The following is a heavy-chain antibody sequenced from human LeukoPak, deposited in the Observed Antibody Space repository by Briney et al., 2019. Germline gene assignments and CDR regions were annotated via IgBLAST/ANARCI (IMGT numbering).Heavy chain of an antibody. Sequence: SETLSLTCAVYGGSFSGYYWSWIRQPPGKGLEWIGEINHSGSTNYNPSLKSRVTISVDTSKNQFSLKLSSVTAADTAVYYCATRGSYFNGFDYWGQGTLVTVSS. V-gene: IGHV4-34*01. D-gene: IGHD1-26*01. J-gene: IGHJ4*02. CDR1: GGSFSGYY. CDR2: INHSGST. CDR3: ATRGSYFNGFDY.